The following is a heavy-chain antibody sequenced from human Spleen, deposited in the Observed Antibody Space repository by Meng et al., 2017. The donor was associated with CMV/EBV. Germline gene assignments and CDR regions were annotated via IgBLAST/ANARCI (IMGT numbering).Heavy chain of an antibody. D-gene: IGHD2-2*01. CDR1: SRGNYY. CDR3: ARVGGYCSSTSCHNWFDP. J-gene: IGHJ5*02. Sequence: SRGNYYWSWIRHHPGKGLEWIGYISYSGTTFYDRSLQSRLTMSVDTSKNQFSLELNSVTAADTAVYYCARVGGYCSSTSCHNWFDPWGQGTLVTVSS. V-gene: IGHV4-31*02. CDR2: ISYSGTT.